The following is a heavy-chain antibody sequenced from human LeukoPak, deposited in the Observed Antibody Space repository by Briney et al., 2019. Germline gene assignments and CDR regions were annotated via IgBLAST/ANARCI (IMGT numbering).Heavy chain of an antibody. D-gene: IGHD6-19*01. Sequence: ASVKVSCKASGYTCTTYGISWVRQAHGQGLEWMGWINGYNGNTYYAQKLQGRYTMTTDTSTSTADVELRSLRSDDTAVYYCASPRGSSGRGDFDYWGQGTLVTVSS. CDR3: ASPRGSSGRGDFDY. CDR1: GYTCTTYG. CDR2: INGYNGNT. V-gene: IGHV1-18*01. J-gene: IGHJ4*02.